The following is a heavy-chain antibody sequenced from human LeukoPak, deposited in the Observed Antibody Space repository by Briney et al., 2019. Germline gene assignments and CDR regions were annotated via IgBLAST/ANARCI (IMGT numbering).Heavy chain of an antibody. Sequence: SETLSLTCTVSGGSISSGGYYWSWLRQHPGKGLEWIGYIYYSGSTYYNPSLKSRVTISVDTSKNQFSLKLSSVTAADTAVYYCARVVNTPYYYYMDVWGKGTTVTVSS. CDR3: ARVVNTPYYYYMDV. D-gene: IGHD3-22*01. CDR1: GGSISSGGYY. CDR2: IYYSGST. V-gene: IGHV4-31*03. J-gene: IGHJ6*03.